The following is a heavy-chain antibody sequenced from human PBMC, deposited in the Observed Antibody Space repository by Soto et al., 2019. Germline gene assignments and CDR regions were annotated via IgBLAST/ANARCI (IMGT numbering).Heavy chain of an antibody. CDR2: IYWDDDK. J-gene: IGHJ6*02. D-gene: IGHD3-10*01. CDR1: GFSLSTSGVG. CDR3: AETEMVRGFISYGMDV. Sequence: QITLKESGPPLVKPTQTLTLTCTFSGFSLSTSGVGVGWIRQPPGKALEWLALIYWDDDKRYSPSLKSRLTITKDTSKTQVVLTMTNMDPVDTATYYCAETEMVRGFISYGMDVWGQGTTVTVSS. V-gene: IGHV2-5*02.